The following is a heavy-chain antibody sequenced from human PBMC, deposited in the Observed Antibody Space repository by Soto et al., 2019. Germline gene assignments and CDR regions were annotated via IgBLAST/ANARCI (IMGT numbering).Heavy chain of an antibody. CDR1: GGTFSSYA. Sequence: QVQLVQSGAEVKKPGSSVKVSCKASGGTFSSYAISWVRQAPGQGLEWMGGIIPIFGTANYAQKFQGRVTITADESTRTAYMGLSSLRSEDTAVYYCARVGVTMVRGVITYYYYYGMDVWGQGTTVTVSS. CDR2: IIPIFGTA. V-gene: IGHV1-69*01. J-gene: IGHJ6*02. CDR3: ARVGVTMVRGVITYYYYYGMDV. D-gene: IGHD3-10*01.